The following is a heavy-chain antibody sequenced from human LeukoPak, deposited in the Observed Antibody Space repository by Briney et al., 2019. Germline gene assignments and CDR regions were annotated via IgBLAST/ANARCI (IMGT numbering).Heavy chain of an antibody. CDR2: IYQSGST. CDR1: GGSISSGTYS. J-gene: IGHJ3*02. CDR3: ARDGDRAMVRAFDI. Sequence: PSETLSLTCAVSGGSISSGTYSWSWIRQQPGRGLEWIGYIYQSGSTYYNPSLKGRVTTSMDRSKNQFSLRLSSVTAADTAVYYCARDGDRAMVRAFDIWGQGTMVTVSS. V-gene: IGHV4-30-2*01. D-gene: IGHD5-18*01.